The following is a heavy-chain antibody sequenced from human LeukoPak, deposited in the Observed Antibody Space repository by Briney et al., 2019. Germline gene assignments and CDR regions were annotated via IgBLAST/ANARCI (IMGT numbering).Heavy chain of an antibody. J-gene: IGHJ4*02. CDR2: IYTSGST. CDR3: AREGYCSGGSCYSTPY. CDR1: GGSIGSGSYY. V-gene: IGHV4-61*02. D-gene: IGHD2-15*01. Sequence: SQTLSLTCTVSGGSIGSGSYYWSWIRQPAGKGLEWIGRIYTSGSTNYNPSLKSRVTISVDTSKNQFSLKLSSVTAADTAVYYCAREGYCSGGSCYSTPYWGQGTLVTVSS.